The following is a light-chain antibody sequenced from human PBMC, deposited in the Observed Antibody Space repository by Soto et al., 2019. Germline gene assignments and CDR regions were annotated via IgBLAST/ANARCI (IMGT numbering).Light chain of an antibody. Sequence: VLTQSPGTLSLSPGERATLSCRASQSVSRYLVWYQQKPGQAPRLLIYGASSRAPGIPDRFSGSGSGTDFTLTISSLEPADFAVYYCQQRSNWPLTFGGGTKVEIK. V-gene: IGKV3-11*01. CDR1: QSVSRY. CDR3: QQRSNWPLT. J-gene: IGKJ4*01. CDR2: GAS.